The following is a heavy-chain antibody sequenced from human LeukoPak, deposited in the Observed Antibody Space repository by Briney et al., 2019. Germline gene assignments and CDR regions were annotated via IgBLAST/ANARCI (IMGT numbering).Heavy chain of an antibody. V-gene: IGHV1-2*06. Sequence: ASVKVSCKASGYTFTGYYMHWVRQAPGQGLEWIGRINPNSGGTNYAQKFQGRVTMTRDTSISTAYMEPSRLRSDDTAVYYCARLKIVNSSGFDYWGQGTLVTVSS. D-gene: IGHD3-22*01. J-gene: IGHJ4*02. CDR3: ARLKIVNSSGFDY. CDR1: GYTFTGYY. CDR2: INPNSGGT.